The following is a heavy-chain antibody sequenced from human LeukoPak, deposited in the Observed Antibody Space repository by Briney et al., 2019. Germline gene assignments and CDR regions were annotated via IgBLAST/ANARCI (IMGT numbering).Heavy chain of an antibody. CDR1: GGSISSSSLY. CDR3: ARDSAAAGTWWFDP. Sequence: SETLSLTCTVSGGSISSSSLYWSWIRQPPGKGLEWIGSIYYTGSTYYDPSLKSRVTISVDTSNNQFSLSLTSVTAADTAVYYCARDSAAAGTWWFDPWGQGTLVTVSS. J-gene: IGHJ5*02. V-gene: IGHV4-39*02. D-gene: IGHD6-13*01. CDR2: IYYTGST.